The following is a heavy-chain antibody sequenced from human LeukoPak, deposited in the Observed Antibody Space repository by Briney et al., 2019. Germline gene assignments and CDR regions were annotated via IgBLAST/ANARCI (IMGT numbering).Heavy chain of an antibody. CDR2: FPGCPGRI. CDR3: DKDHLLCTSISCYNDYFDS. D-gene: IGHD2-2*02. J-gene: IGHJ4*02. CDR1: SLPHNIWP. V-gene: IGHV3-23*01. Sequence: GGPLTLPCNPSSLPHNIWPTMGLPKSTGRGLAWVSAFPGCPGRIYYAVSVGGLFTISRDTSKNTMFLQMSSLRVEDTAIYYCDKDHLLCTSISCYNDYFDSWGQGTLVSVSP.